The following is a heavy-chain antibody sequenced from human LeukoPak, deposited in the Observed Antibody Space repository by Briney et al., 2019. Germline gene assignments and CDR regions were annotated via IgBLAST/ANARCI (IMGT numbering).Heavy chain of an antibody. Sequence: GGSLRLSCAASGFTFSSYAMSWVRQAPGKGLEWVSAISGSGGSTYYADSVKGRFTISRDNSKNTLYLQMNSLRAEDTAVYYCANLRELWFGKIAYWFDPWGQGTLVTVSS. CDR3: ANLRELWFGKIAYWFDP. D-gene: IGHD3-10*01. CDR2: ISGSGGST. J-gene: IGHJ5*02. CDR1: GFTFSSYA. V-gene: IGHV3-23*01.